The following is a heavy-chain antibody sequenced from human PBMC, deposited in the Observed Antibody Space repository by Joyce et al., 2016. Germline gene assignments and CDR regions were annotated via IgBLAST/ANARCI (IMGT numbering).Heavy chain of an antibody. J-gene: IGHJ4*02. CDR2: IKSKTDGGTT. CDR1: GFTFSNAW. D-gene: IGHD3-3*01. CDR3: TTGYDFWSGSYMGY. V-gene: IGHV3-15*01. Sequence: EVQLVESGGGWVKPGGSLRLSCAASGFTFSNAWMSWVRQVPGKGLEWVGQIKSKTDGGTTNNAAPVKGRFTISRHDSKHTLYLQMNSLKTEDTAVYYCTTGYDFWSGSYMGYWGQGTLVTVSS.